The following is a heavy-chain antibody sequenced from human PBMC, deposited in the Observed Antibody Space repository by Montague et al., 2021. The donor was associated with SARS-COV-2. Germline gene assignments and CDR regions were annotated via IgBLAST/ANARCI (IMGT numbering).Heavy chain of an antibody. CDR3: AGTYFDFLSGFIHYYYMDR. V-gene: IGHV4-59*01. J-gene: IGHJ6*03. CDR2: IYYSGST. D-gene: IGHD3-3*01. Sequence: SETLSLTCTVSGGSISSYYWSWIRQPPGKGLEWIGYIYYSGSTNYNPSLKSRVTISVDTSKNQFSLKLSSVTAADTAVYYCAGTYFDFLSGFIHYYYMDRWGQGTKVTVSS. CDR1: GGSISSYY.